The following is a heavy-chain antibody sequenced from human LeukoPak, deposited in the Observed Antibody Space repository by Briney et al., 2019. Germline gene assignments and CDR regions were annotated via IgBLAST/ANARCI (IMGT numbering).Heavy chain of an antibody. Sequence: SETLSLTCAVSGDSISTYAWWSWIRQPPGKGLEWIGYVYNNGRTNYNPSLTNRVSISLDPSKNQFSLRLTSVIAADTAVYYCAKSNGYGLIDIWSQGTMVTVSS. CDR2: VYNNGRT. CDR3: AKSNGYGLIDI. J-gene: IGHJ3*02. CDR1: GDSISTYA. D-gene: IGHD3-22*01. V-gene: IGHV4-59*01.